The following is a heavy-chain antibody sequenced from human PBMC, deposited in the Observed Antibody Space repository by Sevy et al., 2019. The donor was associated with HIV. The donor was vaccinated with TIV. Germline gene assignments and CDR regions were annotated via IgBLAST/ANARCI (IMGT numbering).Heavy chain of an antibody. V-gene: IGHV3-7*01. D-gene: IGHD2-2*01. Sequence: GGSLRLSCAASGFTFSNCWMSWVRQTPGKGLEWVANIKHDGSEKYYVDSVKGRFTISRDNAKNSLYLQMNTLRAEDTAVYYCAGGREIVSPARRHYYYGMDVWGQGTTVTVSS. J-gene: IGHJ6*01. CDR2: IKHDGSEK. CDR3: AGGREIVSPARRHYYYGMDV. CDR1: GFTFSNCW.